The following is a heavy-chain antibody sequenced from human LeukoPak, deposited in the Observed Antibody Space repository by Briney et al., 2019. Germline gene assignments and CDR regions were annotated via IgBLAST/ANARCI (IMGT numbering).Heavy chain of an antibody. J-gene: IGHJ4*02. V-gene: IGHV3-30-3*01. Sequence: PGGSLRLSCAASGFTFSSYAMHWVRQATGKGLEWVAVISYDGSNKYYADSVKGRFTISRDSSKNTLYLQMNSLRAEDTAVYYCLGGAVAGNWGQGTLVTVSS. CDR3: LGGAVAGN. D-gene: IGHD6-19*01. CDR2: ISYDGSNK. CDR1: GFTFSSYA.